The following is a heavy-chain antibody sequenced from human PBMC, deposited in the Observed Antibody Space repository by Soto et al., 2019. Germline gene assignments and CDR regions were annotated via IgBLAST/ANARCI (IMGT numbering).Heavy chain of an antibody. J-gene: IGHJ4*02. CDR1: GFTFSSYA. CDR2: ISGSGGST. D-gene: IGHD3-22*01. Sequence: HPGGSLRLSCAASGFTFSSYAMSWVRQAPGKGLEWVSAISGSGGSTYYGDSVKGRFTISRGNSKNTLYLQMNSLRAEDTAVYYCANLNYYDSSGYYYPFDYWGQGTLVTVSS. V-gene: IGHV3-23*01. CDR3: ANLNYYDSSGYYYPFDY.